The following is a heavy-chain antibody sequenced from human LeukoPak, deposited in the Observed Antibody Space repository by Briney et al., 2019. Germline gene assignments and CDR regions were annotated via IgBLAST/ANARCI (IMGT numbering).Heavy chain of an antibody. J-gene: IGHJ4*02. CDR1: GFTFSQFG. Sequence: GGSLRLSCATSGFTFSQFGMTWVRQPPGKGLEWVASFDGNAHGTYFADSVKGRCTISSDNSKNTVYLQMNSLRADDTAIYYCAKARIIGVGWAQFDSWGQGSLVAVSS. D-gene: IGHD2-21*01. V-gene: IGHV3-23*01. CDR3: AKARIIGVGWAQFDS. CDR2: FDGNAHGT.